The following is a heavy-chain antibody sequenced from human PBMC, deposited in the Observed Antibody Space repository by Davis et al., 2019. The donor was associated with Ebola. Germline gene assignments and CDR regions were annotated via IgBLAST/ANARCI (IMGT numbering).Heavy chain of an antibody. CDR2: LRYDGNNK. CDR3: AKDMGGAFDI. D-gene: IGHD3-16*01. Sequence: GGSLRLSCAASGFTFSSYGMHWVRQAPGKGLEWVAFLRYDGNNKYYADSVKGRFTISRDNSKNTLYLQMNSLRVEDKAVYYCAKDMGGAFDIWGQGTMVTVSS. V-gene: IGHV3-30*02. J-gene: IGHJ3*02. CDR1: GFTFSSYG.